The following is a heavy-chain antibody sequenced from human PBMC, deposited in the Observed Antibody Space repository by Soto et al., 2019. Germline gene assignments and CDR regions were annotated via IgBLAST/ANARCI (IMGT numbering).Heavy chain of an antibody. D-gene: IGHD4-17*01. Sequence: QVQLVQSGAEVKKPGSSVKVSCKASGGTFSSYAISWVRQAPGQGLEWMGGIIPIFGTANYAQKFQGRVTMTADEATSTAYMERSSLRSEDTAVDYWARGEGVDAVTPKNGMDVWGQGTTVTVSS. J-gene: IGHJ6*02. CDR2: IIPIFGTA. CDR3: ARGEGVDAVTPKNGMDV. V-gene: IGHV1-69*01. CDR1: GGTFSSYA.